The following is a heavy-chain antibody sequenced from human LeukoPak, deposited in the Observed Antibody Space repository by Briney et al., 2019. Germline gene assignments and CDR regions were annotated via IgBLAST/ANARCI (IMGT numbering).Heavy chain of an antibody. J-gene: IGHJ4*02. CDR1: GGSISNYY. Sequence: PSETLSLTCTVSGGSISNYYWSWIRQPPGKGLEWIGYIYYSGSTYYNPSLKSRVTISVDTSNNQFSLNLSSVTAADTAVYYCARDRYSSAWYNGFDYWGQGTLVTVSS. D-gene: IGHD6-19*01. CDR2: IYYSGST. V-gene: IGHV4-59*01. CDR3: ARDRYSSAWYNGFDY.